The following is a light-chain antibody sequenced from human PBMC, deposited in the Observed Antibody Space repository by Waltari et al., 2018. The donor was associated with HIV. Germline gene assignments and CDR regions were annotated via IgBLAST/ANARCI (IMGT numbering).Light chain of an antibody. CDR2: DGS. V-gene: IGLV2-11*01. CDR3: CSYGGRRI. Sequence: QSALTQPRSVSGSPGQSVTISCTGTSSDIGVYNYVSWYQQHAGKAPKLGIYDGSKRPSGVPDRFSGSQSGTTASLTISGLQPEDEADDHCCSYGGRRIFAGGTKLTVL. J-gene: IGLJ2*01. CDR1: SSDIGVYNY.